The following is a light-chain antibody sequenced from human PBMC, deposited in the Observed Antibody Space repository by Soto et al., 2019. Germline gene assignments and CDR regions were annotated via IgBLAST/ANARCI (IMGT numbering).Light chain of an antibody. V-gene: IGLV2-8*01. Sequence: QSALTQPPSASGSPGQSVTISCTGTSSDVCGYNYVSWYQQHPGKAPKLMIYAVSKRPSGVPDRFSGSKSGNTASLTVSGLQAEDESDYYFCSYAGHNVLFCGGTKVSLL. CDR3: CSYAGHNVL. J-gene: IGLJ3*02. CDR1: SSDVCGYNY. CDR2: AVS.